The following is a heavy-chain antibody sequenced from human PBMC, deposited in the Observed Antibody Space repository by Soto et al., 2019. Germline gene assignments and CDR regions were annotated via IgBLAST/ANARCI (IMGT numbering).Heavy chain of an antibody. V-gene: IGHV3-30*18. CDR1: GFIFSGYG. Sequence: QVQLVESGGGVVQPGGSLRLSCSGSGFIFSGYGMHWVRQPPGKGLEWVAVISYDGRRKYYEDSVKGRFTVSRDNSRNTVYLEMNSLRVEDSAIYYCAKDILRDQLDWGMDVWGQGTTVTVSS. J-gene: IGHJ6*02. CDR3: AKDILRDQLDWGMDV. D-gene: IGHD3-9*01. CDR2: ISYDGRRK.